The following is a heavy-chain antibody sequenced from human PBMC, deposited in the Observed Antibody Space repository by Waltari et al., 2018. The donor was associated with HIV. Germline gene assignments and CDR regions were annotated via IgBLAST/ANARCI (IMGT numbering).Heavy chain of an antibody. D-gene: IGHD3-22*01. CDR1: GGSISSSSYY. Sequence: QLQLQESGPGLVKPSETLSLTCTVSGGSISSSSYYWGWIRTPPGKGLEWIGSIYYSGSNYYNPSLKSRVTISVDTSKNQFSLKLSSVTAADTAVYYCARHWYYYYDSSGLGAFDIWGQGTMVTVSS. J-gene: IGHJ3*02. CDR2: IYYSGSN. CDR3: ARHWYYYYDSSGLGAFDI. V-gene: IGHV4-39*01.